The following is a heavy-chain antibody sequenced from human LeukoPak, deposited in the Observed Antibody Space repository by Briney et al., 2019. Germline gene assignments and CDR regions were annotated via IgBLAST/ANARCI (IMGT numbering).Heavy chain of an antibody. D-gene: IGHD3-16*01. CDR3: ARLKLGAYFDL. J-gene: IGHJ2*01. CDR1: GGSTSSDY. Sequence: SETLSLTCTVSGGSTSSDYWSWIRQSPGKGLEWVGYVYNSGDTGKNPSLKSRVTISLDTSKNQCSLKLTSVSAADTAVYYCARLKLGAYFDLWGRGTLVTVSS. V-gene: IGHV4-59*08. CDR2: VYNSGDT.